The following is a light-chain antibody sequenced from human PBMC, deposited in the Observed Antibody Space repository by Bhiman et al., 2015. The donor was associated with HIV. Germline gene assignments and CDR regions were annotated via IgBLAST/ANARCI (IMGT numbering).Light chain of an antibody. CDR1: AFNIERHQ. J-gene: IGLJ2*01. CDR2: MNN. V-gene: IGLV1-47*01. Sequence: QSVLTQPPAMSAAPGQSVTISCSGSAFNIERHQVTWLRHLPGTAPTSVIIMNNQRPSGVPDRFSGSKSGTSASLAISGLRSEDEADYYCVVWEDSLSVVVFGGGTKLTVL. CDR3: VVWEDSLSVVV.